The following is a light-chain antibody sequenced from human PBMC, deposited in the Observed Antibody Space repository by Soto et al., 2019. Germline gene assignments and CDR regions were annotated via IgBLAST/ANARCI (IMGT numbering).Light chain of an antibody. CDR3: QQLANWPPFT. CDR2: DAS. V-gene: IGKV3-11*01. J-gene: IGKJ2*01. Sequence: EIVLAQSPATLSLSPGERATLSCRASQHISSFLVWYQQKPGQAPRLLIYDASNRATGIPARFSGSGSGTDFTLTISSLEPEDFAIYYCQQLANWPPFTFGQGTKLEIK. CDR1: QHISSF.